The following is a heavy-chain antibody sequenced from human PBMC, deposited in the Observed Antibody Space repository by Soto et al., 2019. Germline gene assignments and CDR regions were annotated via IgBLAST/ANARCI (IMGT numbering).Heavy chain of an antibody. Sequence: SGPTMVNPTHTLTLTCTFSGFSLITNAVGVGWIRQPPGKALERLALIYWNDDKRYSPFLKRRLTITKATSKNQEVLTMTNVDRVDIAAYCCAREYNSSWYGHWGQGTLGTISS. CDR2: IYWNDDK. J-gene: IGHJ1*01. CDR3: AREYNSSWYGH. V-gene: IGHV2-5*01. D-gene: IGHD6-13*01. CDR1: GFSLITNAVG.